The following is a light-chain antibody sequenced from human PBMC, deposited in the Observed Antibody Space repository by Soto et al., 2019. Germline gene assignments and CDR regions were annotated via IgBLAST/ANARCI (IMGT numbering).Light chain of an antibody. Sequence: IVMTQSPDTVSVSRGERATLFCRASQSVNTNLAWYQQKPGQAPRLLIYGASTRATGIPARFSGSGSGTEFTLNISSLHSEDFAVYVCQQYNNWPPWTFGQGTKVDIK. J-gene: IGKJ1*01. V-gene: IGKV3-15*01. CDR1: QSVNTN. CDR2: GAS. CDR3: QQYNNWPPWT.